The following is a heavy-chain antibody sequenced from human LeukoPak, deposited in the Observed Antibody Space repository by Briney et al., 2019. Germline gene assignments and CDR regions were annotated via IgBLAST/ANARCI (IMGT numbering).Heavy chain of an antibody. Sequence: PSETLSLTCTVSSGSISTSNYYWGWVRQPPGKGLEWIGYIYYSGSTNYNPSLKSRVTISVDTSKNQFSLKLSSVTAADTAVYYCARAPHPYYYYYMDVWGKGTTVTISS. CDR1: SGSISTSNYY. CDR3: ARAPHPYYYYYMDV. J-gene: IGHJ6*03. V-gene: IGHV4-61*05. CDR2: IYYSGST.